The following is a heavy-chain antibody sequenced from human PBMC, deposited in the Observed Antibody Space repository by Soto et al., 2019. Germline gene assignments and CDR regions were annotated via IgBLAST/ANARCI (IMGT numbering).Heavy chain of an antibody. D-gene: IGHD3-3*01. Sequence: QITLKESGPTLVKPTQTLTLTCTFSGFSFSTSGMSVGWIRQPPGKALEWLALIYWDDDKNYTPSLRTRLTITKDTSKNQVVLTMSSMDPIDTATYYCARVRAGVSRFPDYWGQGTLVTVSS. CDR2: IYWDDDK. CDR3: ARVRAGVSRFPDY. J-gene: IGHJ4*02. V-gene: IGHV2-5*02. CDR1: GFSFSTSGMS.